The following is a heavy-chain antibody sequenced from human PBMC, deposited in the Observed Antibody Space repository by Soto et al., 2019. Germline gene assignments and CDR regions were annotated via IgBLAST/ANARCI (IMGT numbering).Heavy chain of an antibody. D-gene: IGHD6-13*01. J-gene: IGHJ4*02. V-gene: IGHV1-3*01. Sequence: ASVKVSCKASGYTFTSYAMHWVRQARGQRLEWMGWINAGNGNTKYSQKFQGRVTITRDTSASTAYMELSSLRSEDTAVYYCARAAAGLYFDYWGQGTLVTVSS. CDR1: GYTFTSYA. CDR2: INAGNGNT. CDR3: ARAAAGLYFDY.